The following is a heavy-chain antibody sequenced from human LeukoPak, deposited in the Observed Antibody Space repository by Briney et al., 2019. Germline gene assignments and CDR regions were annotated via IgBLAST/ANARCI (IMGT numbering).Heavy chain of an antibody. Sequence: ASVKVSCKASGYTFTAYYIHWVRQAPGQGLGWMGWINPNSGDTNYAQKFQGRVTMTRDTSISTAYMELNRLRFDDTAVYYCAKMGGLRGVITLDYWGQGTLVTVSS. V-gene: IGHV1-2*02. D-gene: IGHD3-10*01. CDR2: INPNSGDT. CDR3: AKMGGLRGVITLDY. CDR1: GYTFTAYY. J-gene: IGHJ4*02.